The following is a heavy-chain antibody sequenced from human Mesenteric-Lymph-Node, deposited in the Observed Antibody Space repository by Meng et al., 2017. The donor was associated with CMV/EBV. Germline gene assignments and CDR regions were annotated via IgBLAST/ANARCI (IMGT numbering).Heavy chain of an antibody. D-gene: IGHD1-14*01. Sequence: GGSLRLSCTASGFIFGDYALSWVRQAPGKGLEWVSSISGGGSTYLADSVKGRFTISRDNSKNTLYLEMNSLRPEDTALYYCAKDFLGRTNQYFFGMDVWGHGTTVTVSS. V-gene: IGHV3-23*01. CDR3: AKDFLGRTNQYFFGMDV. J-gene: IGHJ6*02. CDR1: GFIFGDYA. CDR2: ISGGGST.